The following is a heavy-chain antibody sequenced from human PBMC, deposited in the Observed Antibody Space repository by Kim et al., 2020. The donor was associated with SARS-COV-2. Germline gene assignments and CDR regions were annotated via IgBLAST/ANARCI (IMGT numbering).Heavy chain of an antibody. J-gene: IGHJ4*02. CDR3: ARPARGTGTTFDY. CDR1: GFTFSDYY. D-gene: IGHD1-7*01. Sequence: GGSLRLSCAASGFTFSDYYMSWIRQAPGKGLEWVSYISSSSSCTNYADSVKGRFTISRDNAKNSLYLQMNSLRAEDTAVYYCARPARGTGTTFDYWGQGTLVTVSS. CDR2: ISSSSSCT. V-gene: IGHV3-11*06.